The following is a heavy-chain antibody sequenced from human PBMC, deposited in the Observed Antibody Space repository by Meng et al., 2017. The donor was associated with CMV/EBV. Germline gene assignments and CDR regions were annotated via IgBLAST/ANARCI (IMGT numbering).Heavy chain of an antibody. Sequence: GESLKISWAASGFTFSSYSMSWVRQAPGKGLEWGSVIDSGGSSTYYADSVKGRFTISRDNSKNTLYLQMNSLRAEDTAVYYCAKPSTRDGYNYDYWGQGTLVTVSS. CDR3: AKPSTRDGYNYDY. V-gene: IGHV3-23*03. D-gene: IGHD5-24*01. J-gene: IGHJ4*02. CDR2: IDSGGSST. CDR1: GFTFSSYS.